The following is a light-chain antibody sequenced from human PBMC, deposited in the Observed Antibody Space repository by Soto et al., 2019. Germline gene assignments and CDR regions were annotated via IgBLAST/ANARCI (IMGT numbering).Light chain of an antibody. CDR2: GAS. CDR1: QDIRTS. J-gene: IGKJ3*01. Sequence: DIQMTQSPSSLSASVGARVSITCQASQDIRTSLSWFQQKPGRAPKLLIYGASNLETGVPSRFRGSGSRRDFTFSISSLQPEDIATYYCQQYDNLPPFTFGPGTKVEIK. CDR3: QQYDNLPPFT. V-gene: IGKV1-33*01.